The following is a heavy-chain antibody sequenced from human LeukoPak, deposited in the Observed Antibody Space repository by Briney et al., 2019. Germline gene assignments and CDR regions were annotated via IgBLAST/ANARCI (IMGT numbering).Heavy chain of an antibody. D-gene: IGHD2-2*01. CDR3: ARGRVIVVVPAAMEAFDI. CDR1: GGTFSSYA. J-gene: IGHJ3*02. Sequence: ASVKVSCKASGGTFSSYAISWVRQAPGQGLEWMGGIIPIFGTANYAQKFQGRVTITADESTSTAYMELSSLRSEDTAVYYCARGRVIVVVPAAMEAFDIWGQGTMVTVSS. V-gene: IGHV1-69*13. CDR2: IIPIFGTA.